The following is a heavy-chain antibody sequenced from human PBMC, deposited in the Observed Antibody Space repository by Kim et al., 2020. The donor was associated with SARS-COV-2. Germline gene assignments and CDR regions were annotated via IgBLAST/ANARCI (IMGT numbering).Heavy chain of an antibody. J-gene: IGHJ4*02. V-gene: IGHV4-34*01. D-gene: IGHD5-12*01. CDR3: ARGKRRDGYNYDY. CDR2: INHSGST. Sequence: SETLSLTCALYGGSFSGYYWSWIRQPPGKGLEWIGEINHSGSTNYNPSLKSRVTISVDTSKNQFSLKLSSVTAADTAVYYCARGKRRDGYNYDYWGQGT. CDR1: GGSFSGYY.